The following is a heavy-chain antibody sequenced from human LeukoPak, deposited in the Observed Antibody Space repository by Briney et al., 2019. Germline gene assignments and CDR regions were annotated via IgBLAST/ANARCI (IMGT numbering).Heavy chain of an antibody. Sequence: GGSLRLSCAASGFTFSSYTINWVRQAPGKGLEWVSSISGSSYYIYYADSVRGRFTISRDNAKNSVYLQMNSLRAEDTAVYYCARPDHRIGIVVVPAAVDYWGQGTLVTVSS. D-gene: IGHD2-2*01. V-gene: IGHV3-21*01. CDR1: GFTFSSYT. CDR3: ARPDHRIGIVVVPAAVDY. J-gene: IGHJ4*02. CDR2: ISGSSYYI.